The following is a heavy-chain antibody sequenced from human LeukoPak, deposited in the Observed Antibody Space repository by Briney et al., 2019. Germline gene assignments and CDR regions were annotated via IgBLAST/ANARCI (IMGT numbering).Heavy chain of an antibody. J-gene: IGHJ5*02. CDR3: ARVAWSGYEFDP. CDR1: GLTVSSNY. CDR2: IYSGGTT. D-gene: IGHD3-3*01. Sequence: PGGSLRLSCAASGLTVSSNYMSWGRQAPGKGLEWVSLIYSGGTTYYADSVKGRFTISRHNSENTLYLQMNSLRAEDTAVYYCARVAWSGYEFDPWGQGTLVTVSS. V-gene: IGHV3-53*04.